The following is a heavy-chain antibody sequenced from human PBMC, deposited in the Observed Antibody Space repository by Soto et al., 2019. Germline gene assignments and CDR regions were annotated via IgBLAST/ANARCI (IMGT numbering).Heavy chain of an antibody. D-gene: IGHD2-15*01. CDR2: ISYDGSNK. CDR3: AKIGYCSGGSCYTGILLNDY. J-gene: IGHJ4*02. Sequence: QVQLVESGGGVVQPGRSLRLSCAASGFTFSSYGMHWVRQAPGKGLEWVAVISYDGSNKYYADSVKGRFTISRDNSKNTLYLQMNSLRAEDTAVYYCAKIGYCSGGSCYTGILLNDYWGQGTLVTVSS. V-gene: IGHV3-30*18. CDR1: GFTFSSYG.